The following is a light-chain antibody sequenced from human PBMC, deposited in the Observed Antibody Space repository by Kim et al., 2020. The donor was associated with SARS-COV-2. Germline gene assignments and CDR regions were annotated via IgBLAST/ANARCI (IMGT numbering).Light chain of an antibody. V-gene: IGLV3-1*01. CDR3: QTWDSSTVV. CDR1: RLGQKF. J-gene: IGLJ2*01. Sequence: SYELTQPPSVSASPGQTASITCSGDRLGQKFTSWYRQKPGHSPVLVIFQDSKRPSGVPERFSGSNSGKTATLTISGTQAVDEADYYCQTWDSSTVVFGGG. CDR2: QDS.